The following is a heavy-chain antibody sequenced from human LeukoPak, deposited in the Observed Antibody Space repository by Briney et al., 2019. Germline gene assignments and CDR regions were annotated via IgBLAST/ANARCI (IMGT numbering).Heavy chain of an antibody. CDR2: ISNDGGGI. J-gene: IGHJ5*02. V-gene: IGHV3-23*01. CDR1: GFTFNNYG. Sequence: QSGGSLRLSCAASGFTFNNYGLIWVRQAPGKGLEWVAAISNDGGGIMYAAFVEGRFTISRDNSKNTLFLQMNSLRAEDTALHYCAKGSTGYFADLWGQGTLVTVSS. CDR3: AKGSTGYFADL. D-gene: IGHD3-22*01.